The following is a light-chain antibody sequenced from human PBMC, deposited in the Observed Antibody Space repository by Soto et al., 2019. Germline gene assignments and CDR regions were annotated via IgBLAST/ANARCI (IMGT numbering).Light chain of an antibody. J-gene: IGKJ3*01. V-gene: IGKV1-12*01. CDR2: AAC. CDR1: QGISGW. Sequence: DIQMTQSPSSVSASVGDRVTITCRASQGISGWLARCRQKPGKAPKVPIHAACSLQSGVPSRFSGSGSGTHFTLAIGSLQPEDYATYYCQQYDNLPPFTFGPGTKVDIK. CDR3: QQYDNLPPFT.